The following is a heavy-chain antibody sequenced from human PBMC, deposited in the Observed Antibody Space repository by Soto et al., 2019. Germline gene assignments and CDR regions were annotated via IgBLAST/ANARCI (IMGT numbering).Heavy chain of an antibody. CDR2: IIPIFGTA. Sequence: VASVKVSCKASGGTFSSYAISWVRQAPGQGLEWMGGIIPIFGTANYAQKFQGRVTITADESTSTAYMELSSLRSEDTAVYYCAIARRDGYNSQAFDIWGQGTMVTVSS. D-gene: IGHD5-12*01. CDR3: AIARRDGYNSQAFDI. J-gene: IGHJ3*02. CDR1: GGTFSSYA. V-gene: IGHV1-69*13.